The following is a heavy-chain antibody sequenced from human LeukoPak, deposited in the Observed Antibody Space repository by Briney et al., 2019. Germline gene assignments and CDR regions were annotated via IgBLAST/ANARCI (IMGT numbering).Heavy chain of an antibody. J-gene: IGHJ6*03. D-gene: IGHD4-23*01. CDR1: GYSISSGYY. CDR3: AREAHYAGNYYMDV. V-gene: IGHV4-38-2*02. CDR2: IYYSGST. Sequence: SETLSLTCSVSGYSISSGYYWGWIRQPPGKGLEWIGSIYYSGSTYYNPSLKSRVTISVDTSKNQFSLIVSSVTAADTAVYYCAREAHYAGNYYMDVWGKGTTVTVSS.